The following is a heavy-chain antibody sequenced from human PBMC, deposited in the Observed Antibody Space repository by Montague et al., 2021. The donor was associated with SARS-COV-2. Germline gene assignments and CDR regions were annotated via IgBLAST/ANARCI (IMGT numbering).Heavy chain of an antibody. CDR1: GGSISSGGYY. Sequence: TLSLTCTVSGGSISSGGYYWSWIRQHPGKGLEWIGYIYYSGSTYYNPSLKSRVTISVDTSKNQFSLKPSSATAADTAVYYCASARITMIVVVDAFDIWGQGTMVTVSS. V-gene: IGHV4-31*03. CDR3: ASARITMIVVVDAFDI. CDR2: IYYSGST. J-gene: IGHJ3*02. D-gene: IGHD3-22*01.